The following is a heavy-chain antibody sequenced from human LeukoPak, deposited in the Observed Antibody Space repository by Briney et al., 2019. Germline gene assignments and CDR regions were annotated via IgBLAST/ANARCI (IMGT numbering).Heavy chain of an antibody. CDR1: GDSVPSNTAA. Sequence: SQTLSLTCGISGDSVPSNTAAWNWIRQSLSRGLEWLGRTYYRSKWYNNYAVSVKSRITINSDSSKNQVSLQLNSVTPEDTAMYYCARENSRGRFDYWGQGTLVTVSS. V-gene: IGHV6-1*01. D-gene: IGHD6-19*01. J-gene: IGHJ4*02. CDR3: ARENSRGRFDY. CDR2: TYYRSKWYN.